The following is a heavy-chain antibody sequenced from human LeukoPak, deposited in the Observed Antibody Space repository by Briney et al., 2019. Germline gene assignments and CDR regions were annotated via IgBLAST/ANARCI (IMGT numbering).Heavy chain of an antibody. CDR1: GTPIYSSAYF. Sequence: SETLSLTCSVSGTPIYSSAYFWAWIRQPPGKGLEWLGSIYYSGTTNYNPSLKSRVTISVDASKRQFSLRLTSVGAADTAVYYCAREPRYKSPYNFDSWGQGALVTVSS. CDR2: IYYSGTT. D-gene: IGHD5-24*01. CDR3: AREPRYKSPYNFDS. J-gene: IGHJ4*02. V-gene: IGHV4-39*07.